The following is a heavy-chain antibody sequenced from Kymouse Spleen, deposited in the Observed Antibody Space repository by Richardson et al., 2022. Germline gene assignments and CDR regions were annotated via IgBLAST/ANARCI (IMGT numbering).Heavy chain of an antibody. CDR3: ARGWIYDSSGYYFDY. CDR1: GGSFSGYY. D-gene: IGHD3-22*01. J-gene: IGHJ4*02. CDR2: INHSGST. Sequence: QVQLQQWGAGLLKPSETLSLTCAVYGGSFSGYYWSWIRQPPGKGLEWIGEINHSGSTNYNPSLKSRVTISVDTSKNQFSLKLSSVTAADTAVYYCARGWIYDSSGYYFDYWGQGTLVTVSS. V-gene: IGHV4-34*01.